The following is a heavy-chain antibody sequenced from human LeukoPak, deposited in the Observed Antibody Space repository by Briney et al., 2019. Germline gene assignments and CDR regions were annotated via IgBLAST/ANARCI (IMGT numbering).Heavy chain of an antibody. CDR2: IIPIFGTA. D-gene: IGHD3-10*01. CDR3: ARDRTPRAKNLRITMVRGVSNWFDP. J-gene: IGHJ5*02. V-gene: IGHV1-69*06. Sequence: ASVKVSCKASGGTFSSYAISWVRQAPGQGLEWMGGIIPIFGTANYAQKFQGRVTITADKSTSTAYMELSSLRSEDTAVYYCARDRTPRAKNLRITMVRGVSNWFDPWGQGTLVTVSS. CDR1: GGTFSSYA.